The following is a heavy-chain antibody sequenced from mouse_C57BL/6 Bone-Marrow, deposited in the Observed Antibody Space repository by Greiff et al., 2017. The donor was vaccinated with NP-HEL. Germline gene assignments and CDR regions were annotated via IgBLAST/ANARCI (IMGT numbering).Heavy chain of an antibody. CDR1: GYTFTSYW. Sequence: QVQLQQPGAELVKPGASVKLSCKASGYTFTSYWMQWVKQRPGQGLEWIGEIDHSDSYTNYNQKFKGKATLTVDTSSSTAYMQLSSLTSEDSAVYYCARHYYGSSNYFDYWGQGTTLTVSS. J-gene: IGHJ2*01. CDR3: ARHYYGSSNYFDY. V-gene: IGHV1-50*01. CDR2: IDHSDSYT. D-gene: IGHD1-1*01.